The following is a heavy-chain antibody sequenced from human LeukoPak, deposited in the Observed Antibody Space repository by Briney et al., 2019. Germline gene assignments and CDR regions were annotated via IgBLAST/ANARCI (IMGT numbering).Heavy chain of an antibody. V-gene: IGHV3-23*01. CDR2: ISGSGDNT. D-gene: IGHD3-22*01. CDR3: AKGSYYDSSGSFYFDY. J-gene: IGHJ4*02. Sequence: GALRLSCAASGFTFSSYAMSWVRQAPGKGLERVSGISGSGDNTYYADSVKGRFTISRDNSKNTLYVQVNSLGTEDTAAYYCAKGSYYDSSGSFYFDYWGQGTLVTVSS. CDR1: GFTFSSYA.